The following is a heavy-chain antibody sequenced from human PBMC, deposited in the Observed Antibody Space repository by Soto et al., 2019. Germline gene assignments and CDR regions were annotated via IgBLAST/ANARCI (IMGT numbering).Heavy chain of an antibody. V-gene: IGHV1-18*01. Sequence: QVHLVQSGAEVRKPGASVKVSCKASGYSFTSYGISWVRQAPGQGLEWMGWISTDNGNTNYAHNLQGKGSMTLDPSTRTAYIELWLLVSGDTVGYDCARDVPETIVFFYYYGMDVWVQGTTVTVAS. CDR3: ARDVPETIVFFYYYGMDV. J-gene: IGHJ6*02. CDR2: ISTDNGNT. CDR1: GYSFTSYG. D-gene: IGHD4-4*01.